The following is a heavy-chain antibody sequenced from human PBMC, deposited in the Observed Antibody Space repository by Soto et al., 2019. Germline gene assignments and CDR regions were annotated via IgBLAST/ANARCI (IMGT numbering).Heavy chain of an antibody. CDR2: IYSGGST. CDR3: ASRIQLWSPDALDI. D-gene: IGHD5-18*01. V-gene: IGHV3-53*01. J-gene: IGHJ3*02. CDR1: GFTVSSNY. Sequence: GGSLRLSCAASGFTVSSNYMSWVRQAPGKGLEWVSVIYSGGSTYYADSVKGRFTISRDNSKNTLYLQMNSLRAEDTAVYYCASRIQLWSPDALDIWGQGTMVTVSS.